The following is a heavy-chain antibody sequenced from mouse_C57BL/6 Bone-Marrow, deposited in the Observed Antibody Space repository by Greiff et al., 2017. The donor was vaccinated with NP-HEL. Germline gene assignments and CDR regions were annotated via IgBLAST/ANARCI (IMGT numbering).Heavy chain of an antibody. CDR1: GYTFTSYG. CDR2: IYPRSGNT. V-gene: IGHV1-81*01. J-gene: IGHJ2*01. CDR3: AICGSLFDY. Sequence: QVQLKQSGAELARPGASVKLSCKASGYTFTSYGISWVKQRTGQGLEWIGEIYPRSGNTYYNEKFKGKATLTADKSSSTAYIGLRSLTSEDSSVYFCAICGSLFDYWGQGTTLTVSS. D-gene: IGHD1-1*01.